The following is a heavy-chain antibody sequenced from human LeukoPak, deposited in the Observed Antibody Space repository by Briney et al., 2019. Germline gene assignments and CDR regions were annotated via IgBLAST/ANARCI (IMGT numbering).Heavy chain of an antibody. CDR2: IRYDGNNK. CDR1: GFTFSDYS. CDR3: AKVRYCSGVNCYPDDN. J-gene: IGHJ4*02. Sequence: PGGSLRLSCAASGFTFSDYSMHWVRQAPGKGLNWVAFIRYDGNNKYYADSVKSRFTISRDNSKNMLYLEMNSLSTEDTAVYYCAKVRYCSGVNCYPDDNWGQGTLVTVSS. D-gene: IGHD2-15*01. V-gene: IGHV3-30*02.